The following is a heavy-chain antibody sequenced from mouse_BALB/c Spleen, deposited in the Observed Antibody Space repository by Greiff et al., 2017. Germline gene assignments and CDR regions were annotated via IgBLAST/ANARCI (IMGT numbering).Heavy chain of an antibody. V-gene: IGHV5-6-5*01. CDR2: ISSGGST. CDR1: GFTFSSYA. J-gene: IGHJ3*01. Sequence: EVMLVESGGGLVKPGGSLKLSCAASGFTFSSYAMSWVRQTPEKRLEWVASISSGGSTYYPDSVKGRFTISRDNARNILYLQMSSLRSEDTDMYYCARVGLLFDYDAWFAYWGQGTLVTVSA. CDR3: ARVGLLFDYDAWFAY. D-gene: IGHD2-4*01.